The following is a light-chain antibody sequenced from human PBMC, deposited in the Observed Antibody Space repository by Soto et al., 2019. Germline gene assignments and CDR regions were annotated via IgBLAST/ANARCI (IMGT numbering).Light chain of an antibody. CDR2: AAS. Sequence: AIQMTQSPSSLSASVGDRVTISCRASQVIGNDLAWYQQKPGKAPRXLIFAASNLQSGVPSRFSAIVSGTDFTLNIRRLQPEDGATYDGLQFYNFSWTFGQGTKVDIK. V-gene: IGKV1-6*01. CDR1: QVIGND. J-gene: IGKJ1*01. CDR3: LQFYNFSWT.